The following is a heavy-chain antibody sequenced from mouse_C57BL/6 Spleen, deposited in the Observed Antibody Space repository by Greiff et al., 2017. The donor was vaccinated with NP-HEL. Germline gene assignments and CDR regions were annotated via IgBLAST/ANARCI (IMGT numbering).Heavy chain of an antibody. CDR3: ARDGYSEDYYAMDY. D-gene: IGHD1-2*01. V-gene: IGHV3-6*01. CDR1: GYSITSGYY. CDR2: ISYDGSN. Sequence: EVQLQESGPGLVKPSQSLSLTCSVTGYSITSGYYWNWIRQFPGNKLEWMGYISYDGSNNYNPSLKNRISITRDTSKNQFFLKLNSVTTEDTATYYCARDGYSEDYYAMDYWGQGTSVTVSS. J-gene: IGHJ4*01.